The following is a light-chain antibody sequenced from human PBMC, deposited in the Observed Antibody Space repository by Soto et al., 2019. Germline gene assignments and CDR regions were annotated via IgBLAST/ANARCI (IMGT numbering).Light chain of an antibody. J-gene: IGKJ2*02. CDR2: AAS. CDR1: QDIYDY. CDR3: QQSYSSPRGT. Sequence: DIDMTQSPSSQSASVGDRVTITCRASQDIYDYLNWFQQKPGKAPKLLIYAASTLQSGVPSRFSGSGSGTNFTLTISSLQPDDFATYYCQQSYSSPRGTFVQGTKVEI. V-gene: IGKV1-39*01.